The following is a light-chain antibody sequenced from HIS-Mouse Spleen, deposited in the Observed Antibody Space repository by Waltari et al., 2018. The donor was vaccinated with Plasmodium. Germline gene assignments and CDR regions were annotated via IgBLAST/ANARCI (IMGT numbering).Light chain of an antibody. CDR1: SGSVSTSYY. CDR3: VLYMGSGIWV. Sequence: QTVVTQEPSFSVSPGGTVTLTCGLSSGSVSTSYYPSWYQQAPGQAPRPHIYSTNPRSSGGPERFSGSSLGNKAALTITGAQADDESDYYCVLYMGSGIWVFGGGTKLTVL. V-gene: IGLV8-61*01. CDR2: STN. J-gene: IGLJ2*01.